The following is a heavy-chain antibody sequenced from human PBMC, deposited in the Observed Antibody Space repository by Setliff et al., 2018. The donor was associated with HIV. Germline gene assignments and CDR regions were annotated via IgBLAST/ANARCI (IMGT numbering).Heavy chain of an antibody. CDR2: INHSGST. Sequence: ASETLSLTCTVSGGSISSSSYYWGWIRQPPGKGLEWIGEINHSGSTNYNPSLKSRVTISVDTSKNQFSLKLSSVTAADTAVYYCASVFESSAYSYYYGMDVWGQGTTVTVSS. V-gene: IGHV4-39*07. D-gene: IGHD3-22*01. J-gene: IGHJ6*02. CDR1: GGSISSSSYY. CDR3: ASVFESSAYSYYYGMDV.